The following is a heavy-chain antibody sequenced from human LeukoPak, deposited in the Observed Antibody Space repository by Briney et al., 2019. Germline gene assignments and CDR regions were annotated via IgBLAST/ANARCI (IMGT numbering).Heavy chain of an antibody. CDR2: IYTSGST. J-gene: IGHJ4*02. D-gene: IGHD2-2*01. Sequence: SETLSLTCTVSGGSISSYYWSWIRQPAGKGLEWIGRIYTSGSTNYNPSLKSRVTMSVDSSKNQFSLKLNSVTAADTAVYYCAREYCSSTSCYFDYWGQGTLVTVSS. V-gene: IGHV4-4*07. CDR3: AREYCSSTSCYFDY. CDR1: GGSISSYY.